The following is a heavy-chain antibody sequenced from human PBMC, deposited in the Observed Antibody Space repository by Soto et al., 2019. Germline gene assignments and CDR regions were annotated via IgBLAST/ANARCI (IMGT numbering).Heavy chain of an antibody. CDR1: GCTFTSYA. J-gene: IGHJ6*02. CDR3: ARVHCSGGSCYSTQHPNYYGMDV. Sequence: ASLKVSCKASGCTFTSYAMHWVRQAPGQRLEWMGWINPNSGGTNYAQKFQGWVTMTRDTSISTAYMELSRLRSDDTAVYYCARVHCSGGSCYSTQHPNYYGMDVWGQGTTVTVSS. V-gene: IGHV1-2*04. CDR2: INPNSGGT. D-gene: IGHD2-15*01.